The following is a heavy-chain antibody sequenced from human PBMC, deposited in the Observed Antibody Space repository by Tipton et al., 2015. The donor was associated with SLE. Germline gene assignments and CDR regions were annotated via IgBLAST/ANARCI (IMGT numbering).Heavy chain of an antibody. CDR3: ARARGGASRGAYYFDY. D-gene: IGHD1-26*01. CDR2: IGSNGGNT. Sequence: SLRLSCSASGFSFYNYAIHWVRQAPGKGLEYVSGIGSNGGNTYYADSVKGRFTISRDNSKNTLYLQMNSLRAEDTAVYYCARARGGASRGAYYFDYWGQGTLVTVSS. V-gene: IGHV3-64*04. CDR1: GFSFYNYA. J-gene: IGHJ4*02.